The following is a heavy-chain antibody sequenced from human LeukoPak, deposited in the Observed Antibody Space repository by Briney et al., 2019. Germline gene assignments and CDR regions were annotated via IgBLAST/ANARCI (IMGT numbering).Heavy chain of an antibody. J-gene: IGHJ4*02. Sequence: GGSLRLSCAASGFTFSSYEMNWARQAPGKGLEWVSVIYSGGSTYYADSVKGRFTISRDNSKNTLYLQMNSLRAEDTAVYYCARLRDGYKGPYFDYWGQGTLVTVSS. D-gene: IGHD5-24*01. CDR1: GFTFSSYE. CDR2: IYSGGST. V-gene: IGHV3-66*04. CDR3: ARLRDGYKGPYFDY.